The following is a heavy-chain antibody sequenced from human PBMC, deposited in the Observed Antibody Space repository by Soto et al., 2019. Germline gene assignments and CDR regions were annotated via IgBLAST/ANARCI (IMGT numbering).Heavy chain of an antibody. D-gene: IGHD3-3*02. CDR1: GFTFSGYA. V-gene: IGHV3-30*18. CDR2: ISCDGSNK. J-gene: IGHJ5*02. CDR3: AKNSRGVARIFVS. Sequence: PGGSLRLSCAASGFTFSGYAMTWVRQAPGKGLEWVSGISCDGSNKYYADSVKGRFTISRDTSKNTLYLQVYSLRAEDTAVYYCAKNSRGVARIFVSWGQGPLVTVPS.